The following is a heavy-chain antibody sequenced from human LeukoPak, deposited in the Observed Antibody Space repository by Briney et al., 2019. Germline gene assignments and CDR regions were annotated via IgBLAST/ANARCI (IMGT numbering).Heavy chain of an antibody. J-gene: IGHJ4*02. D-gene: IGHD3-10*01. CDR1: VGSISSSSYY. CDR3: ARTDYGSGSLL. V-gene: IGHV4-39*01. CDR2: LYYNGST. Sequence: SETLSLTCTVSVGSISSSSYYWGWIRQPPGKGLEWIGSLYYNGSTYYNPSLESRVNIAVDTSKNQFSLKLSSVTGAEAAVYYCARTDYGSGSLLWGQGTLVTVSS.